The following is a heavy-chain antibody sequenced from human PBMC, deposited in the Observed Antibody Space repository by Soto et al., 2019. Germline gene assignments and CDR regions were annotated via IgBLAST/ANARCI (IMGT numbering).Heavy chain of an antibody. Sequence: VQLVESGGGLVQPGGSLRLSCAASGFTFSRNAMHWVRQAPGKGLEYVSAISSNGGSTYYGNSVKGRFTISRDNSKNSLYLQMGSLRAEDMAVYYCARGGSDYYFDYWGQGTLVTVSS. CDR1: GFTFSRNA. J-gene: IGHJ4*02. V-gene: IGHV3-64*01. CDR2: ISSNGGST. D-gene: IGHD2-21*02. CDR3: ARGGSDYYFDY.